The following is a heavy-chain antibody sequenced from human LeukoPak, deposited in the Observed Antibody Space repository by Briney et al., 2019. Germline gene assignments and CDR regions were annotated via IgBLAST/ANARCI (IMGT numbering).Heavy chain of an antibody. Sequence: GGSLRLSCAASGFTVSSNYMSWVRQAPGKGLEWVSVIYSGGSTYYADSVKGRFTISRDNSKNTLYLQMNSLRAEDTAVYYCTRDLRGSRNYWGQGTLVTVSS. J-gene: IGHJ4*02. V-gene: IGHV3-66*01. CDR1: GFTVSSNY. CDR2: IYSGGST. D-gene: IGHD2-15*01. CDR3: TRDLRGSRNY.